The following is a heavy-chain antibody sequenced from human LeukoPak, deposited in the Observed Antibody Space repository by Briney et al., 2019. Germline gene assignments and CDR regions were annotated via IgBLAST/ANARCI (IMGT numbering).Heavy chain of an antibody. CDR2: ISSSSSYI. CDR1: GFTFSSYS. Sequence: PGGSLRLSCAASGFTFSSYSMNWVRQAPGKELEWVSSISSSSSYIYYADSVKGRFTISRDNAKNSLYLQMNSLRAEDTAVYYCARDFNHYGSGSYDYWGQGTLVTVSS. CDR3: ARDFNHYGSGSYDY. J-gene: IGHJ4*02. D-gene: IGHD3-10*01. V-gene: IGHV3-21*01.